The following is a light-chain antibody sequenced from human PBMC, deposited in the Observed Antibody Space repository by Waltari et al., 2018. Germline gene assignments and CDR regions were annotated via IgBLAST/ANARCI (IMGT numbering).Light chain of an antibody. J-gene: IGKJ3*01. CDR3: QQANIFPFA. V-gene: IGKV1-12*01. CDR2: AAS. Sequence: DIQMTQSPSSVSAPVGDRVTITCRASQDISTWLAWYQQKPGKAPKVLIYAASSLQSGVPSRFSGSGSGTDFTLTITSVQPEDSATYYCQQANIFPFAFGPGTKVHIK. CDR1: QDISTW.